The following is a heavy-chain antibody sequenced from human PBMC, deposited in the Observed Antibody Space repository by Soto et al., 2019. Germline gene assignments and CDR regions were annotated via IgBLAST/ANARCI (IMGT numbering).Heavy chain of an antibody. Sequence: SESMCHRYSVAEGSSDGGGGCWSRNRQPPGKGLEWIGYVYYSGTTNYNPFLKSRVTLSLDKSKNSLSLQRNSLRAGDMAVYFCAKSQEIGTHFFDSWGQGTQVTVSS. CDR1: EGSSDGGGGC. CDR2: VYYSGTT. D-gene: IGHD6-13*01. V-gene: IGHV4-61*03. J-gene: IGHJ4*02. CDR3: AKSQEIGTHFFDS.